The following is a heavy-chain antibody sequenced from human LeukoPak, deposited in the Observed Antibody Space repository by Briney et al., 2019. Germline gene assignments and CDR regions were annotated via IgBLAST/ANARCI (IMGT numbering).Heavy chain of an antibody. Sequence: ASVKVSCKASGYTFTSFDINWVRQATGQGLEWMGWMNPNSGNTGYAQKFQGRVTITRNTSISTAYMELSSLRSEDTAVYYCAIDYYGSGSYYNGNWFDPWGQGTLVTVSS. CDR3: AIDYYGSGSYYNGNWFDP. CDR1: GYTFTSFD. D-gene: IGHD3-10*01. J-gene: IGHJ5*02. CDR2: MNPNSGNT. V-gene: IGHV1-8*01.